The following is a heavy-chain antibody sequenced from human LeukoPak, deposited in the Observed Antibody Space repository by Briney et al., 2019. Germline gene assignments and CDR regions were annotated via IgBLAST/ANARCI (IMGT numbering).Heavy chain of an antibody. V-gene: IGHV3-30*18. Sequence: GGSLRLSCAASGFTFSSYGMHWVRQAPGKGLEWVAVISYDGSNKYYADSVKGRFTISRDNSKNTLYLQMNSLRAEDTAVYYCAKRLKGLVDYWGQGTLVTVSS. J-gene: IGHJ4*02. D-gene: IGHD2-8*01. CDR2: ISYDGSNK. CDR3: AKRLKGLVDY. CDR1: GFTFSSYG.